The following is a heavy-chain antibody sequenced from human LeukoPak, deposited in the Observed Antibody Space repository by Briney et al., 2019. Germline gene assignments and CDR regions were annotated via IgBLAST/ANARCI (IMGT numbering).Heavy chain of an antibody. V-gene: IGHV1-18*01. J-gene: IGHJ6*02. CDR3: ARWKTGWFGELALDYYYGMDV. Sequence: ASVKVSCRASGYTFTSYGISWVRQAPGQGLEWMRWISAYNGNTNYAQKLQGRVTMTTDTSTSTAYMEPRSLRSDDTAVYYCARWKTGWFGELALDYYYGMDVWGQGTTVTVSS. CDR1: GYTFTSYG. D-gene: IGHD3-10*01. CDR2: ISAYNGNT.